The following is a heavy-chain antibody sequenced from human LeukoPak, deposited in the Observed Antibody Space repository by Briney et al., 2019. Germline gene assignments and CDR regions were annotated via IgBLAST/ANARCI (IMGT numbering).Heavy chain of an antibody. CDR3: ARVLYPLRTGYFDY. Sequence: SETLSLTCAVYGGSFSGYYWSWIRQPPGKGLEWIGEINHSGSTNNNPSLKSRVTISVDTSKNQFSLKLSSVTAADTAVYYCARVLYPLRTGYFDYWGQGTLVTVSS. CDR2: INHSGST. V-gene: IGHV4-34*01. J-gene: IGHJ4*02. CDR1: GGSFSGYY. D-gene: IGHD1-1*01.